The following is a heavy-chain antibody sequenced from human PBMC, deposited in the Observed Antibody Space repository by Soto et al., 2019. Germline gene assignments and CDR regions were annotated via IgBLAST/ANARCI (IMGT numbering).Heavy chain of an antibody. D-gene: IGHD3-22*01. CDR3: AVEGDHIVYDSSGYYSAYYYGMDV. CDR1: GGTFSSYA. V-gene: IGHV1-69*13. CDR2: IIPIFGTA. J-gene: IGHJ6*02. Sequence: ASVKVSCKASGGTFSSYAISGVRQAPGQGLEWMGGIIPIFGTANYAQKFQGRVTITADESTSTAYMELSSLRSEDTAVYYCAVEGDHIVYDSSGYYSAYYYGMDVSGRGTTITVSS.